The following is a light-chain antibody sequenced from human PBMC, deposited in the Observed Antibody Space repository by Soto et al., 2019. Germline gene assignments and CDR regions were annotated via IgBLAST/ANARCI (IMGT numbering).Light chain of an antibody. V-gene: IGKV1-5*03. Sequence: DIQMTQSPSTLYASVGDRVTITCRASQSISSWLAWYQQKPGKAPKVLIYKASTLESGVPSRFSGRGSGTEFTLTISSLQPDDFATYYCQQYDSYSTFGQGTKVEIK. J-gene: IGKJ1*01. CDR3: QQYDSYST. CDR1: QSISSW. CDR2: KAS.